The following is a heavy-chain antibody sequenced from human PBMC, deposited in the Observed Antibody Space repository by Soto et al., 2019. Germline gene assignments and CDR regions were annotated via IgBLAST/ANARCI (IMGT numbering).Heavy chain of an antibody. CDR1: GFTSRGFW. Sequence: EGQLVQSGGGLVQPGGSLRLSCVGSGFTSRGFWMGWVRQAPGKGLEWVANIKEDATQKNYVDSVRGRFTISRDTATISLYLQRSSLRAEDTAVYYCTRDQFWGQGTLVTVSS. CDR3: TRDQF. J-gene: IGHJ4*02. CDR2: IKEDATQK. V-gene: IGHV3-7*05.